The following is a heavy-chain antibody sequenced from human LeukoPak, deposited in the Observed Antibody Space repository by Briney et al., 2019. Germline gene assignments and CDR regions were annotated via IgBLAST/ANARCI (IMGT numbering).Heavy chain of an antibody. CDR2: INHSGST. D-gene: IGHD3-3*01. Sequence: SETLSLTCAVYGGSFSGYYLSWIRQPPGKGLEWIGEINHSGSTNYNPSLKSRVTISVDTSKNQFSLKLSSVTAADTAVYYCARGPRTITIFGVVSQRTHPHDYWGQGTLVTVSS. V-gene: IGHV4-34*01. CDR3: ARGPRTITIFGVVSQRTHPHDY. CDR1: GGSFSGYY. J-gene: IGHJ4*02.